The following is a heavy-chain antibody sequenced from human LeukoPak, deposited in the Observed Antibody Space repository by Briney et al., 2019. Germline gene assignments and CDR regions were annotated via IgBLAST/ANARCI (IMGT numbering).Heavy chain of an antibody. V-gene: IGHV3-7*01. CDR3: VTAWHRQPRDY. D-gene: IGHD1-14*01. CDR2: ITPDGSGK. Sequence: GGSLRLSCAASGFSFKDYWMSWVRQAPGKGLEWVADITPDGSGKTYVDSVKGRFTISRDNAKQSLYLQMDTVTADDTDVYYCVTAWHRQPRDYWGQGILVTVSS. CDR1: GFSFKDYW. J-gene: IGHJ4*02.